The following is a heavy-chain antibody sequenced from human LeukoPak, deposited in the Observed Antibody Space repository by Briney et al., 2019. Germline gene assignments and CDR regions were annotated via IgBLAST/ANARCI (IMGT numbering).Heavy chain of an antibody. Sequence: SETLSLTCTVSGGSICDYYWSWIRQPPGRGLEWIGYINYSGSTNYNPSLKSRVTISVDTSKNQFSLKVTSVTAADTAVYYCERLKGGYWGQGTLVTVSS. CDR3: ERLKGGY. J-gene: IGHJ4*02. CDR2: INYSGST. CDR1: GGSICDYY. V-gene: IGHV4-59*08.